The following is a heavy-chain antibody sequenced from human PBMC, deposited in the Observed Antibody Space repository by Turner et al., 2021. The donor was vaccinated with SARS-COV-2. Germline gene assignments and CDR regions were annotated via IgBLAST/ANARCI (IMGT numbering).Heavy chain of an antibody. D-gene: IGHD6-19*01. J-gene: IGHJ6*02. CDR2: ISANNGNT. CDR1: GYTFTTYG. V-gene: IGHV1-18*04. CDR3: ATGVAVTGTPSAYYYYYGMDV. Sequence: QVQLVQSGAEVKKPGASVKVSCKSSGYTFTTYGISWVRQAPGQGLEWMGWISANNGNTNYAQKLQGRVTMTTDTSTSTAYMELSSLRSEDTAVYYCATGVAVTGTPSAYYYYYGMDVWGQGTTVTVSS.